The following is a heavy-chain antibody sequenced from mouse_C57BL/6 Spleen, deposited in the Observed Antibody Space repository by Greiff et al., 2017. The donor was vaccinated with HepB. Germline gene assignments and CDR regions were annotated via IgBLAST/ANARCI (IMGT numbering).Heavy chain of an antibody. V-gene: IGHV1-53*01. CDR2: INPSNGGT. D-gene: IGHD3-2*02. Sequence: QVQLQQPGTELVKPGASVKLSCKASGYTFTSYWMHWVKQRPGQGLEWIGNINPSNGGTNYNEKFKSKATLTVDKSSSTAYMQLSSLTSEDSAVYYCARADSSGYGVLSFDYWGQGTTLTVSS. CDR3: ARADSSGYGVLSFDY. J-gene: IGHJ2*01. CDR1: GYTFTSYW.